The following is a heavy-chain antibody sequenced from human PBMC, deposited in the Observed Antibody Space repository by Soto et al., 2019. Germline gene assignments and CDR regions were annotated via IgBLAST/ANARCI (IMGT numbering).Heavy chain of an antibody. CDR3: AREQQLATQHDGINYYYYGMDV. CDR2: IWYDGSNK. Sequence: GGSLRLSCAASGFTFSSYGMHWVRQAPGKGLEWVAVIWYDGSNKYYADSVKGRFTISRDNSKNTLYLQMNSLRAEDTAVYYCAREQQLATQHDGINYYYYGMDVWGQGTTVTVSS. J-gene: IGHJ6*02. D-gene: IGHD6-13*01. V-gene: IGHV3-33*01. CDR1: GFTFSSYG.